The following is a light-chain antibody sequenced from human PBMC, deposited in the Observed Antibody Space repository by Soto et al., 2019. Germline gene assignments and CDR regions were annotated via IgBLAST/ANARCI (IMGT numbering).Light chain of an antibody. CDR3: QQYNNWPS. J-gene: IGKJ1*01. CDR2: GAS. Sequence: EIVLTQSPGTLSLSPWERATLSCRASQSVSNNYLAWYQQKPGQAPRLLIYGASNRATGIPDRFSGSGSGTNFTLTISSLQSEDFAVYYCQQYNNWPSFGQGTKVDIK. CDR1: QSVSNN. V-gene: IGKV3D-15*01.